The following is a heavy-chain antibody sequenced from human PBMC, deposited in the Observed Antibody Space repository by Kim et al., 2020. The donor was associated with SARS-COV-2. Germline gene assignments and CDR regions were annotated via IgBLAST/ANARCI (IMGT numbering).Heavy chain of an antibody. CDR3: ARWVLGSSGQNVRGVIPINWFDP. D-gene: IGHD3-10*02. V-gene: IGHV1-18*01. Sequence: ASVKVSCKASGYTFTSYGISWVRQAPGQGLEWMGWISAYNGNTNYAQKLQGRVTMTTDTSTSTAYMELRSLRSDDTAVYYCARWVLGSSGQNVRGVIPINWFDPWGQGTLVTVSS. CDR1: GYTFTSYG. CDR2: ISAYNGNT. J-gene: IGHJ5*02.